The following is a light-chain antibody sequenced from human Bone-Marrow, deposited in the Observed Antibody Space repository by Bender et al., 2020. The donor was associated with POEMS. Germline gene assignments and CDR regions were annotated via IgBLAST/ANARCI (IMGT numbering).Light chain of an antibody. CDR1: SPNTGSGYD. CDR3: SSYTSRSTLV. Sequence: QSVLTPPPSVSGAPGQRVTISCTGSSPNTGSGYDINWYQHLPGTAPKLLIYGYNNRPSGVPDRFSGSKSGTSASLAITGLQAEDEADYYCSSYTSRSTLVFGPGTTVTVL. V-gene: IGLV1-40*01. CDR2: GYN. J-gene: IGLJ1*01.